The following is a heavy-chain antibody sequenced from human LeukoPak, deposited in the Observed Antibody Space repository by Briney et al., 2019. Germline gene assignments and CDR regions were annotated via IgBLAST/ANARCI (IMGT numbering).Heavy chain of an antibody. CDR2: MSPNSGNT. CDR1: GYTFTTFH. CDR3: ARGVDAGVDH. J-gene: IGHJ5*02. Sequence: ASVKVSCKASGYTFTTFHINWVRQATGQGLEWMGYMSPNSGNTGYAQKFQGRVTMTRNTSIKTAYMEMSSLTYEDTAVYYCARGVDAGVDHWGQGTLVTVSS. V-gene: IGHV1-8*01. D-gene: IGHD7-27*01.